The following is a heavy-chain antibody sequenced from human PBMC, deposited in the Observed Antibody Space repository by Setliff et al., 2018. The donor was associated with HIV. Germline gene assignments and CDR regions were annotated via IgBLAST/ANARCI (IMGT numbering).Heavy chain of an antibody. CDR2: ITGGGDHT. CDR3: ARGGANPSWFDS. Sequence: GGSLRLSCASSGFTFSSYAMNWVRQAPGKGLEWVSAITGGGDHTYYADSVKGRFTISRDNSRNTVYLQMDSLRAEDTAVYYCARGGANPSWFDSWGQGTLVTVSS. CDR1: GFTFSSYA. D-gene: IGHD3-16*01. J-gene: IGHJ5*01. V-gene: IGHV3-23*01.